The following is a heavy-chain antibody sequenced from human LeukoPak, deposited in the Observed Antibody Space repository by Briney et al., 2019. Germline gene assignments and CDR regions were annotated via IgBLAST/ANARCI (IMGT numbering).Heavy chain of an antibody. D-gene: IGHD2-2*01. CDR1: GFTFSSYA. V-gene: IGHV3-30*04. J-gene: IGHJ1*01. CDR3: ARGRVPAAMPPEYFQH. CDR2: ISYDGSNK. Sequence: PGGSLRLSCAASGFTFSSYAMHWVRQAPGKGLEWVAVISYDGSNKYYADSVKGRFTISRDNSKNTLYLQMNSLRAEDTAVYYCARGRVPAAMPPEYFQHWGQGTLVTVSS.